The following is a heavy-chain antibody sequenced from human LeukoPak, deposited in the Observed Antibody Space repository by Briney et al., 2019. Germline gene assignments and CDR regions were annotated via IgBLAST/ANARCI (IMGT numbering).Heavy chain of an antibody. CDR3: AGQRAVDTSMAPIDY. CDR1: GGTFSSYA. Sequence: ASVKVSCKASGGTFSSYAISWVRQAPGQGLDWMGRIIPIFRTANYAQKFQDRVTITTDESTSTAYMELSSLRSEDTAVYYCAGQRAVDTSMAPIDYWGQGTLVTVSS. D-gene: IGHD5-18*01. V-gene: IGHV1-69*05. J-gene: IGHJ4*02. CDR2: IIPIFRTA.